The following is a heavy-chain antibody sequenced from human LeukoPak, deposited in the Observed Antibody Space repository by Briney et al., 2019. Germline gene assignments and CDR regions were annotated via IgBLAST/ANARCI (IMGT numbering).Heavy chain of an antibody. CDR3: ARVFRPSLTVFIIRGAFDI. CDR1: GFTFSSYW. J-gene: IGHJ3*02. Sequence: GGSLRLSCAVSGFTFSSYWMSWVRQAPGKGLEWVANIKQDGSEKYYVDSVKGRFTISRDNAKNSLYLQMNSLRVEDTAVYYCARVFRPSLTVFIIRGAFDIWGQGTMVTVSS. CDR2: IKQDGSEK. V-gene: IGHV3-7*01. D-gene: IGHD3-3*01.